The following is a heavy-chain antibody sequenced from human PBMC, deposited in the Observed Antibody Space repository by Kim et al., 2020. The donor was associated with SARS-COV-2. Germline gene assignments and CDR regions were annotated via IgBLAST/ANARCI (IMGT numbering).Heavy chain of an antibody. CDR3: ARDSRLQSELFDP. J-gene: IGHJ5*02. Sequence: YADSVKGRFTISRDNAKNTLYLQMNSLRAEDTAVYYCARDSRLQSELFDPWGQGTLVTVSS. V-gene: IGHV3-74*01. D-gene: IGHD4-4*01.